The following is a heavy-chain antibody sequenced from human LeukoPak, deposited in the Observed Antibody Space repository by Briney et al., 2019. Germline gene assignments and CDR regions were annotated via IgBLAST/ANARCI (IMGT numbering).Heavy chain of an antibody. CDR3: AKDGAYYYDSSGYYVERGSHFQH. V-gene: IGHV3-23*01. CDR1: GFTFSNYA. Sequence: GGSLRLSCAASGFTFSNYAMSWVRQAPGKGLEWVSALSGSGGSTYYADSVKGRFTISRDNSKNTLYLQMNSLRAEDTAVYYCAKDGAYYYDSSGYYVERGSHFQHWGQGTLVTVSS. D-gene: IGHD3-22*01. CDR2: LSGSGGST. J-gene: IGHJ1*01.